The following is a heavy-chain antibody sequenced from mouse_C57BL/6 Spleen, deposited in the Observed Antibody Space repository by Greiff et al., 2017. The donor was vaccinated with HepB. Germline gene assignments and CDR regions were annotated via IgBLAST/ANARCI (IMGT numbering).Heavy chain of an antibody. CDR1: GYTFTSYW. D-gene: IGHD1-1*01. Sequence: QVQLQQPGAELVKPGASVKMSCKASGYTFTSYWITWVKQRPGQGLEWIGDIYPGSGSTNYNEKFKSKATLTVDTSSSTAYMQLSSLTSADSAVYYGAKSKFSHITTVVEDYWGQGTSVTVSS. V-gene: IGHV1-55*01. CDR2: IYPGSGST. CDR3: AKSKFSHITTVVEDY. J-gene: IGHJ2*02.